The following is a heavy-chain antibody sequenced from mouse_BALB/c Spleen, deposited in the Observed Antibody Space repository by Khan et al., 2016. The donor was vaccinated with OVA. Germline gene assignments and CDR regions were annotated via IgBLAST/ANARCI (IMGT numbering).Heavy chain of an antibody. J-gene: IGHJ2*01. V-gene: IGHV1-7*01. CDR2: INPTSGYT. Sequence: QVQLKQSGAEQAKPGASVKMSCKTSGYTFTSYWMHWVKQRPGQGLEWIGYINPTSGYTEYNQKFKDKATLSADKSSSTAYMQLTSLTSEDSAVFCGARDRFDYWGQGTTVTVSA. CDR3: ARDRFDY. CDR1: GYTFTSYW.